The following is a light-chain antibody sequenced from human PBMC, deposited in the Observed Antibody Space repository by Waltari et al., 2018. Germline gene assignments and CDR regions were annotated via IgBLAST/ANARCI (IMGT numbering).Light chain of an antibody. Sequence: DIQLTQSPSFLSASVGDRVTITCRASQGISAYLAWYQQKQGKAPNLLIYTASTLQSGVPSRFSGSRAGTEFTLTISSLQPEDFATYYCQQLNSYPRSFGQGTKLEIK. CDR1: QGISAY. V-gene: IGKV1-9*01. J-gene: IGKJ2*03. CDR3: QQLNSYPRS. CDR2: TAS.